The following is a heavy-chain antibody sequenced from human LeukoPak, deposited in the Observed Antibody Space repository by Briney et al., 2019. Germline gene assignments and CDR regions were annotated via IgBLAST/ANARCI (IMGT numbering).Heavy chain of an antibody. J-gene: IGHJ4*02. V-gene: IGHV4-30-4*08. D-gene: IGHD3-22*01. CDR3: ARVPTYYYDSSGYYLDY. Sequence: SETLSLTCTVSGGSISRGDYYWSWVRQPPGKGLEWIGYIYYSGSTYYNPSLKSRVTISVDTSKNQFSLKLSSVTAADTAVYYCARVPTYYYDSSGYYLDYWGQGTLVSVS. CDR1: GGSISRGDYY. CDR2: IYYSGST.